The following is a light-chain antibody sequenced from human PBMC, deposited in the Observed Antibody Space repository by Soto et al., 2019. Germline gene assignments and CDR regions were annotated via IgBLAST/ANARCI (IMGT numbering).Light chain of an antibody. J-gene: IGKJ1*01. Sequence: DIQLTQSPSTLSASVGDRVTITCRASQDIDISLAWFQQRPGQAPKLLIHKASSLQSGVPSRFSGSGSGTDFTLTISSLHPDDFATYYCQQYNSYSTTLGQGTKVDIK. V-gene: IGKV1-5*03. CDR3: QQYNSYSTT. CDR1: QDIDIS. CDR2: KAS.